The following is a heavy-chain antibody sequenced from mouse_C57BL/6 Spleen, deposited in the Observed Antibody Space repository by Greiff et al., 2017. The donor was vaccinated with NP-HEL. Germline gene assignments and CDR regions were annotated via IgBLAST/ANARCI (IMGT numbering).Heavy chain of an antibody. Sequence: QVQLQQSGPELVKPGASVKISCKASGYSFTSYYIHWVKQRPGQGLEWIGWIYPGSGSTKYNEKFKGKATLTADTSSSTAYMQLSSLTSEDAAVYYCARGGPYFDYWGQGTTLTVSS. J-gene: IGHJ2*01. V-gene: IGHV1-66*01. CDR1: GYSFTSYY. CDR2: IYPGSGST. CDR3: ARGGPYFDY.